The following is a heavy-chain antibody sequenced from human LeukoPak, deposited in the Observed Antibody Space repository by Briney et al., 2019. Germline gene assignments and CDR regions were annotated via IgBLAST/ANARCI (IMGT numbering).Heavy chain of an antibody. Sequence: GGSLRLSCAASGFTSSSYSMNWVRQAPGKGPEWVTSISSDGSKTYYIDSVKGRFTISRDTSKNMVFLQMSSLRIEDTALYYCARVRALEGESGYSFGYDGWGFDFWGQGTLVSVSS. CDR1: GFTSSSYS. CDR2: ISSDGSKT. V-gene: IGHV3-30*03. J-gene: IGHJ4*02. D-gene: IGHD5-18*01. CDR3: ARVRALEGESGYSFGYDGWGFDF.